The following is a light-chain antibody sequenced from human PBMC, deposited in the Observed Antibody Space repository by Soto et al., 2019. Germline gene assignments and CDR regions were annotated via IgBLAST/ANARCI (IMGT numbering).Light chain of an antibody. J-gene: IGKJ1*01. CDR3: MQALETPRT. CDR2: LGS. CDR1: QSLLHSSGSNF. Sequence: DIVMTQSPLSLPVIPGEPASISCRSSQSLLHSSGSNFLDWYLQKAGQSPQLLIYLGSNRSSGAPDRFTGSGSGTDFTLQISRVEAEDVGVYYCMQALETPRTFGQGTKV. V-gene: IGKV2-28*01.